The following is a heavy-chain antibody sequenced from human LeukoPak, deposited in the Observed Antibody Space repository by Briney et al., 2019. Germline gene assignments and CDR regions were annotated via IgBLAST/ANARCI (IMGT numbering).Heavy chain of an antibody. CDR1: GFAVSTYW. V-gene: IGHV3-74*01. Sequence: GGSLRLSCAASGFAVSTYWMHWVRQAPGKGLVWVLRINSDGSSTTYADSVKGRFTVSRDNAKNTLYLQMNSLRVEDTAVYYCSRGVGDFWSAYYGMDVWGQGTTVTVS. CDR2: INSDGSST. J-gene: IGHJ6*02. CDR3: SRGVGDFWSAYYGMDV. D-gene: IGHD3-3*01.